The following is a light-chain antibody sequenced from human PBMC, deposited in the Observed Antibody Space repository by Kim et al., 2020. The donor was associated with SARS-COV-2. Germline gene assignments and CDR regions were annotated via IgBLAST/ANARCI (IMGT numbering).Light chain of an antibody. CDR1: QSVSTY. CDR2: DAS. Sequence: LSPGERATLSCRASQSVSTYLAWYQQKPGQAPRLLIYDASSRATGIPARFSGSGSGPDFTLTINSLEPEDFAVYYCQQRSNWPLTFGGGTKVDIK. CDR3: QQRSNWPLT. V-gene: IGKV3-11*01. J-gene: IGKJ4*01.